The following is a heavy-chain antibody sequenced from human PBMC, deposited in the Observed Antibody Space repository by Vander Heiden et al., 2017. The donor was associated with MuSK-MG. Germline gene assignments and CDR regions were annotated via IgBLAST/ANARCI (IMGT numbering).Heavy chain of an antibody. CDR3: AKDLISGSIWNYGMDV. Sequence: QVQLVESGGGVVQPGRSLRLSCATSGFTFSSYGIHWVRQAPGKGLGWVAVISYDGNNKYHADSVKGRFTISRDNAKKTLYLQMNSLRAEDTAVYYCAKDLISGSIWNYGMDVWGQGTTVTVSS. CDR2: ISYDGNNK. D-gene: IGHD3-10*01. CDR1: GFTFSSYG. J-gene: IGHJ6*02. V-gene: IGHV3-30*18.